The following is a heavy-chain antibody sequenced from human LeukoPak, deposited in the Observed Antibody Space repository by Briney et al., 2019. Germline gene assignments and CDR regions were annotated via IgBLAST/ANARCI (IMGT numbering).Heavy chain of an antibody. V-gene: IGHV3-33*01. J-gene: IGHJ4*02. D-gene: IGHD6-6*01. CDR1: GFTFSTYG. CDR3: ARRGKEYSSSWAFDS. Sequence: GGSLRLSCAASGFTFSTYGMHWVRQAPGKGLEWVAVTWYDGSNKYYADSVKGRFTISRDNSKNTLYLQMNSLRAEDTAVYYCARRGKEYSSSWAFDSWGQGTLVTVSS. CDR2: TWYDGSNK.